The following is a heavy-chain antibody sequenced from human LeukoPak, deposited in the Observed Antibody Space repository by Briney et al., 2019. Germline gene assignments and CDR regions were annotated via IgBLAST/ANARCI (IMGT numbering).Heavy chain of an antibody. V-gene: IGHV3-23*03. CDR3: AKDAIYGDGYWEFDS. J-gene: IGHJ4*02. D-gene: IGHD5-24*01. CDR1: GFTLSNFA. CDR2: IFSDGSGA. Sequence: GGSLRLSCAGSGFTLSNFAMAWVRQAPGKGLEWVSGIFSDGSGASYADSVKGRFIISRDNSKNMLYLQMHSLRVEDTAIYYCAKDAIYGDGYWEFDSWGQGTLVTVSS.